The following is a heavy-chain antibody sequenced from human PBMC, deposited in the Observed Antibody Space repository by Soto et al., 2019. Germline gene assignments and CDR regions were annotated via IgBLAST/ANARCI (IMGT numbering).Heavy chain of an antibody. CDR1: GFTFSSYA. Sequence: PGGSLRLSCAASGFTFSSYAMSWVRQAPGKGLEWVSAISGSGGSTYYADSVKGRVTISRVSSESTLYLQINSRRAEDTAIYYCAKKGGGALRQDYFDYWGQGILVTVAS. CDR3: AKKGGGALRQDYFDY. J-gene: IGHJ4*02. D-gene: IGHD4-17*01. V-gene: IGHV3-23*01. CDR2: ISGSGGST.